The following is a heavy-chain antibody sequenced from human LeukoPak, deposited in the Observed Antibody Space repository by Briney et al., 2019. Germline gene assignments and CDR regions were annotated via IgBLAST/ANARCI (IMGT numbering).Heavy chain of an antibody. CDR3: ARDGDYGDYFDWFDP. CDR2: INPNSGGT. CDR1: GYTFTGYY. D-gene: IGHD4-17*01. J-gene: IGHJ5*02. V-gene: IGHV1-2*02. Sequence: ASVKVSFKASGYTFTGYYMHSVRQAPGQGLEWMGWINPNSGGTNYAQKFQGRVTMTRDTSISTAYMELSRLRSDDTAVYYCARDGDYGDYFDWFDPWGQGTLVTVSS.